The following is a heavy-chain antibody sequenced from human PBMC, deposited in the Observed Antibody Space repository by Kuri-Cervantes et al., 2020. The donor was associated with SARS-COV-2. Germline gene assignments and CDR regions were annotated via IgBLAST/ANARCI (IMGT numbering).Heavy chain of an antibody. CDR1: GYSISSGYY. CDR3: VREYCSSTSCYYYYGMDV. Sequence: SETLSLTCTVSGYSISSGYYWGWIRQPPGKGLEWIGNIYHSGSTYYNVSLKSRVTISVDTSKNQFSLKLSSVAAADTAVYYCVREYCSSTSCYYYYGMDVWGQGTTVTVSS. CDR2: IYHSGST. V-gene: IGHV4-38-2*02. D-gene: IGHD2-2*01. J-gene: IGHJ6*02.